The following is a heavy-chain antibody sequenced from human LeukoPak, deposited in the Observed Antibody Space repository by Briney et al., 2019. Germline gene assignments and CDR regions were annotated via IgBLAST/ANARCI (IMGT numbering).Heavy chain of an antibody. V-gene: IGHV4-39*01. CDR2: IYYSGST. D-gene: IGHD2-2*01. Sequence: SETLSLTCTVSGGSISSSSYYWGWIRQPPGKGLEWIGSIYYSGSTYYNPSLKSRVTISVDTSKNQFPLKLSSVTAADTAVYYCARRVVPAASEIDPWGQGTLVTVSS. CDR3: ARRVVPAASEIDP. J-gene: IGHJ5*02. CDR1: GGSISSSSYY.